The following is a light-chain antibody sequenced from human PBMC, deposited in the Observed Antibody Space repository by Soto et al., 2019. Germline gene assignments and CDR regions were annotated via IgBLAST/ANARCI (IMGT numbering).Light chain of an antibody. V-gene: IGLV4-60*02. CDR1: SGHSSYI. CDR3: ETWDSNTHTV. J-gene: IGLJ3*02. Sequence: QLVLTQSSSASASLGSSVKLTCTLSSGHSSYIIAWHQQQPGKAPRYLMKLEDTGIYNKGSGVPDRFSGSSSGADRYLTISNLQFEDEADFYCETWDSNTHTVFGGGTKLTVL. CDR2: LEDTGIY.